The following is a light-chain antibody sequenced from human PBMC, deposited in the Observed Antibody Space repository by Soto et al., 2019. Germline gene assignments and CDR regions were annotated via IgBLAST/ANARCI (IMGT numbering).Light chain of an antibody. CDR3: QQYNSYSPT. Sequence: DIQMTQSTSTLSASVGDRVTITCRASQSISTWLAWYQQEPGKAPKLLIHKASSLQSGVPSRLSGSGSGTDFTLTISSLHPDDFATYYCQQYNSYSPTFGQGTRVEIK. V-gene: IGKV1-5*03. J-gene: IGKJ1*01. CDR1: QSISTW. CDR2: KAS.